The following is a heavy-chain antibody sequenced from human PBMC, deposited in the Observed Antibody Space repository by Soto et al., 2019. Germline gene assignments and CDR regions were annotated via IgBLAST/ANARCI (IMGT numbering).Heavy chain of an antibody. J-gene: IGHJ6*02. D-gene: IGHD2-2*01. CDR2: IVVGSGNT. CDR1: GFTFTSSA. CDR3: ARIVVVPAAIVRDYYYGMDV. Sequence: SVKVSCKASGFTFTSSAVQWVRQARGQRLEWIGWIVVGSGNTNYAQKFQERVTITRDMSTSTAYMELSSLRSEDTAVYYCARIVVVPAAIVRDYYYGMDVWGQGTTVTVSS. V-gene: IGHV1-58*01.